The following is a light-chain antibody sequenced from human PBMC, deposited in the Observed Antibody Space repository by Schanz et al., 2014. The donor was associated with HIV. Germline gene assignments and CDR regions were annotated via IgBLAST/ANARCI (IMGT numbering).Light chain of an antibody. J-gene: IGLJ2*01. CDR2: EVI. CDR1: SSDVGGYNY. Sequence: QSALTQPPSASGSPGQSVTISCTGTSSDVGGYNYVSWYQQHPGKAPKLMIYEVIKRPSGVPDRFSGSKSGNTASLTVSGLQAEDEADYYCSSYAGSKGVFGGGTKLTVL. CDR3: SSYAGSKGV. V-gene: IGLV2-8*01.